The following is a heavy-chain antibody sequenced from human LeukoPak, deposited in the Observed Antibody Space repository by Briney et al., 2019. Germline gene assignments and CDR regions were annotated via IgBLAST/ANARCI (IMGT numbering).Heavy chain of an antibody. D-gene: IGHD3-22*01. V-gene: IGHV4-34*01. CDR1: GGSFSGYY. Sequence: KPSETLSLTCAVYGGSFSGYYWSWIRQPPGKGLEWIGEINHSGSTYYNPSLKSRVTISVETSKNQFSLKLTSVTAADTAVYYCATPDSSGYYYLYWGQGTLVTVSS. CDR3: ATPDSSGYYYLY. CDR2: INHSGST. J-gene: IGHJ4*02.